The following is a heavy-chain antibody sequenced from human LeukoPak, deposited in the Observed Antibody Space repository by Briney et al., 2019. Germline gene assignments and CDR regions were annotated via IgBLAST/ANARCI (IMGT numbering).Heavy chain of an antibody. J-gene: IGHJ4*02. D-gene: IGHD6-13*01. V-gene: IGHV3-23*01. CDR1: GFTFSSYA. CDR3: AKARVGEAGASDS. Sequence: GGSLRLSCAASGFTFSSYAMSWVRQSPGKGLEWVSTISSSGGSTYYADSVKGRFTISRDNSKNTLYLQMNSLRAEDTAVYYCAKARVGEAGASDSRGQGSLVTVSS. CDR2: ISSSGGST.